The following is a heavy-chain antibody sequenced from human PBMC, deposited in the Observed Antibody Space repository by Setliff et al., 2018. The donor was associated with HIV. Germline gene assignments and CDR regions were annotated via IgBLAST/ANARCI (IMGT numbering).Heavy chain of an antibody. D-gene: IGHD6-19*01. CDR1: GFTFSNYA. CDR3: AKLIAVAGTNEDY. J-gene: IGHJ4*02. V-gene: IGHV3-23*01. Sequence: PGGSLRLSCAASGFTFSNYAMGWVRQAPGKGLEWVSAISGSGGSTYYTDSVKGRFTISRDNSKNTLYLQVDSLRAEDTAVYYCAKLIAVAGTNEDYWGQGTLVTVSS. CDR2: ISGSGGST.